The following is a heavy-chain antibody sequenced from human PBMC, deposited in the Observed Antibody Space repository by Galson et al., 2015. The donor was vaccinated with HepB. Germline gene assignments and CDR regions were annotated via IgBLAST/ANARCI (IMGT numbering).Heavy chain of an antibody. CDR3: AKGYGLFDS. J-gene: IGHJ5*01. D-gene: IGHD5-18*01. V-gene: IGHV3-23*01. Sequence: SLRLSCAAPGFAFDTHAMSWVRQAPGRGLEWISGISGNGDSTFYADSVKGRFTVSKDNSNNMLYLQMNSLRAEYAGLYFFAKGYGLFDSWGQGILVTVSS. CDR2: ISGNGDST. CDR1: GFAFDTHA.